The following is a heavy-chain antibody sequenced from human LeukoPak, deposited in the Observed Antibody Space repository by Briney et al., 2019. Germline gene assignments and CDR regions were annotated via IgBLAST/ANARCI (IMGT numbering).Heavy chain of an antibody. J-gene: IGHJ6*02. V-gene: IGHV3-48*02. D-gene: IGHD3-9*01. CDR1: GFTFSSYS. Sequence: GGSLRLSCAASGFTFSSYSMNWVRQAPGKGLEWVSYISSSSSTIYYADSVKGRFTISRDNAKNSLYLQMNSLRDEDTAMYYCARDGALLRYFDWSPYYYYGMDVWGQGTTVTVSS. CDR3: ARDGALLRYFDWSPYYYYGMDV. CDR2: ISSSSSTI.